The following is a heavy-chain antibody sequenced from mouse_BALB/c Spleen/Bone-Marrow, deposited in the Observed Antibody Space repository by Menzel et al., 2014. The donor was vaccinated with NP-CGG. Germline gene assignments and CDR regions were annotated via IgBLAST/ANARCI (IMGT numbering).Heavy chain of an antibody. Sequence: QVQLKESGAELARPGASVKLSCKASGYTFTSYWMQWVKQRPGQGLEWIGAIYPGDGDTRYTQKFKGKATLTADKSSSTAYTQLSSLASEDSAVYYCARGYPSDYWGQGTTLTVSS. V-gene: IGHV1-87*01. D-gene: IGHD3-2*02. J-gene: IGHJ2*01. CDR3: ARGYPSDY. CDR1: GYTFTSYW. CDR2: IYPGDGDT.